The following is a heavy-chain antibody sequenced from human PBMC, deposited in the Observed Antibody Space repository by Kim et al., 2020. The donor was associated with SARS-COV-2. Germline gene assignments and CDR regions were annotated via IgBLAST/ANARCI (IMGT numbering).Heavy chain of an antibody. V-gene: IGHV7-4-1*02. J-gene: IGHJ4*02. Sequence: ASVKVSCKASGYTFTSYAMNWVRQAPGQGLEWMGWINTNTGNPTYAQGFTGRFVFSLDTSVSTAYLQISSLKAEDTAVYYCASRGYSGYDYREQWLAPFDYWGQGTLVTVSS. CDR3: ASRGYSGYDYREQWLAPFDY. D-gene: IGHD5-12*01. CDR2: INTNTGNP. CDR1: GYTFTSYA.